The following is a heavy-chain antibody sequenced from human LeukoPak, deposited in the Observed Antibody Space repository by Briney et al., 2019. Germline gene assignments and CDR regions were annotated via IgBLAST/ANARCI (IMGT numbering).Heavy chain of an antibody. CDR3: AKIGAAGASDY. CDR2: VSGNGGTT. D-gene: IGHD6-13*01. V-gene: IGHV3-23*01. J-gene: IGHJ4*02. Sequence: GGSLRLSCAASGFTFSSFAKTWVRQAPGKGLEWVSSVSGNGGTTYYADSVKGRFTISRDNSKNTLYLQMNSLRAEDTAVYYCAKIGAAGASDYRGKGALVTVSS. CDR1: GFTFSSFA.